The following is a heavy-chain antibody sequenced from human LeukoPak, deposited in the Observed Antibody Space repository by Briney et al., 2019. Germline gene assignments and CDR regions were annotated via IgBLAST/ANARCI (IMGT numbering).Heavy chain of an antibody. D-gene: IGHD3-10*01. J-gene: IGHJ6*03. CDR2: INHSGST. V-gene: IGHV4-34*01. CDR3: ASTYGSGSYFYYYYYMDV. Sequence: KPSETLSLTCAVYGGSFSGYYWSWIRQPPGKGLEWIGEINHSGSTNYNPSLKSRVTITVDTSKDQFSLKLSSVTAADTAVYYCASTYGSGSYFYYYYYMDVWGEGTTVTVSS. CDR1: GGSFSGYY.